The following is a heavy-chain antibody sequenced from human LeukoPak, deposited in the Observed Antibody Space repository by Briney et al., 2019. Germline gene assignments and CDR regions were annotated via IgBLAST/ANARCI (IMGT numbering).Heavy chain of an antibody. CDR3: ARTARVFDR. CDR1: DDSLSSYY. D-gene: IGHD2-21*02. Sequence: SSETLSLTCTVSDDSLSSYYFSWIRQPPGKALECIGYIYKSGDTNSNPSLNGRVTMSLDTSNKQFSLHLRSVTAADTAVYFCARTARVFDRWGQGLLVTVSS. CDR2: IYKSGDT. J-gene: IGHJ4*02. V-gene: IGHV4-4*08.